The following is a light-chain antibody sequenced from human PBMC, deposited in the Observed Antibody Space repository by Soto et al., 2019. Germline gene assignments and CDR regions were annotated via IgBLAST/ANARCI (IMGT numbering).Light chain of an antibody. J-gene: IGLJ3*02. Sequence: QLVLTQSSSASASLVSSVNRTCTLRSGHISYIIAWHQQQPGKAPRYLMNLEGSGSFNKGSGVPDRFSGSSSGPDRYLIISNLQSEDEADYHCETWDSNSRVFGGGTKVTVL. CDR3: ETWDSNSRV. CDR1: SGHISYI. V-gene: IGLV4-60*03. CDR2: LEGSGSF.